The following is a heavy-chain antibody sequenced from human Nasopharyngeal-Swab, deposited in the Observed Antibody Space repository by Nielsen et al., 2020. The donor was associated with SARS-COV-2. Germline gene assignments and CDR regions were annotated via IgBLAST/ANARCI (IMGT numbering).Heavy chain of an antibody. J-gene: IGHJ4*02. Sequence: GLERIGQSNHSGSTNYNPSLKSRVTISVDTSKNQFSLKLSSVTAADTAVYYCARYSRSSWSSRRDYWGQGTLVTVSS. D-gene: IGHD6-13*01. CDR2: SNHSGST. CDR3: ARYSRSSWSSRRDY. V-gene: IGHV4-34*01.